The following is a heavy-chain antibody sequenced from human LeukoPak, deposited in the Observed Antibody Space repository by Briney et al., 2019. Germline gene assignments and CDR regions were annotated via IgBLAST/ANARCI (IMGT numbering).Heavy chain of an antibody. CDR2: INPNSGGT. J-gene: IGHJ4*02. V-gene: IGHV1-2*02. Sequence: ASVKVSCKASGYTFTGYYMHWVRQAPGQGLEWMGWINPNSGGTNYAQKFRGRVTMTRDTSISTAYMELSRLRSDDTAVYYCARARQDYLTFDYWGQGTLVTVSS. D-gene: IGHD2/OR15-2a*01. CDR3: ARARQDYLTFDY. CDR1: GYTFTGYY.